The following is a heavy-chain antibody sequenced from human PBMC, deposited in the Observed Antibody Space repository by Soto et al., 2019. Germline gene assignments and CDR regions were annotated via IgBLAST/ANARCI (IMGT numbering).Heavy chain of an antibody. V-gene: IGHV4-39*07. CDR2: IYYSGST. Sequence: PSETLSLTCTVSGGSISSSSYYWGWIRQPPGKGLEWIGSIYYSGSTNYNPSLKSRVTISVDTSKNQFSLKLTSVTAADTAVYYCARRWGRTFDYWGQGTLVTV. CDR1: GGSISSSSYY. CDR3: ARRWGRTFDY. J-gene: IGHJ4*02. D-gene: IGHD7-27*01.